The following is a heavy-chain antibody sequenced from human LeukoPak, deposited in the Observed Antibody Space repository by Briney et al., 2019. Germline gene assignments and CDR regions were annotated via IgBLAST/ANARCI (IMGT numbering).Heavy chain of an antibody. Sequence: ASVKVSCKASGYTFTGYYIHWVRQAPGQGLEWMGWINPNSGGTNYAQKFQGRVTMTRDTSISTAYMELSRLRSDDTAVYYCARGYYGSGSYYFDYWGQGTLVTVSS. J-gene: IGHJ4*02. CDR1: GYTFTGYY. V-gene: IGHV1-2*02. CDR3: ARGYYGSGSYYFDY. CDR2: INPNSGGT. D-gene: IGHD3-10*01.